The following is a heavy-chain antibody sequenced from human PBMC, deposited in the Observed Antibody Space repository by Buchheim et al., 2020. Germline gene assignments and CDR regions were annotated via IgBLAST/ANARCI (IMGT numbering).Heavy chain of an antibody. CDR2: IWYDGSNK. J-gene: IGHJ4*02. D-gene: IGHD4-11*01. CDR3: ARLLDYSNPIVDY. V-gene: IGHV3-33*01. Sequence: QVQLVESGGGVVQPGRSLRLSCAASGFTFSSYGMHWVRQAPGKGLEWVAVIWYDGSNKYYADSVKGRFTISRDNSKNTLYLQMNSLRAEDTAVYYCARLLDYSNPIVDYWGQGTL. CDR1: GFTFSSYG.